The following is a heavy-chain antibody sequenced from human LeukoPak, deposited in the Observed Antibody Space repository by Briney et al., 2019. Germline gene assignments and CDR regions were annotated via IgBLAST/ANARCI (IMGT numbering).Heavy chain of an antibody. CDR2: INPSGGST. Sequence: ASVKVSCKASGYTFTSYYMHWVRQAPGQGLEWMGIINPSGGSTSYAQKFQGRVTMTRNTSISTAYMKLSSLRSEDTAVYYCARVRAAGTDYWGQGTLVTVSS. V-gene: IGHV1-46*01. J-gene: IGHJ4*02. CDR3: ARVRAAGTDY. CDR1: GYTFTSYY. D-gene: IGHD6-13*01.